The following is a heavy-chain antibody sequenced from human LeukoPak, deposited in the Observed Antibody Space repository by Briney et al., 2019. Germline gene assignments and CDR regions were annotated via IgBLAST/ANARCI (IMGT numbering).Heavy chain of an antibody. V-gene: IGHV4-34*01. Sequence: SETLSLTCAVYGGSFSGYYWSWIRQPPGKGLEWIGEINHSGSTNYNPSLKSRVTISVDTSKNQFSLKLSSVTAADTAVYYCASGIAAAVADYWGQGTLVTVSS. CDR1: GGSFSGYY. CDR2: INHSGST. CDR3: ASGIAAAVADY. D-gene: IGHD6-13*01. J-gene: IGHJ4*02.